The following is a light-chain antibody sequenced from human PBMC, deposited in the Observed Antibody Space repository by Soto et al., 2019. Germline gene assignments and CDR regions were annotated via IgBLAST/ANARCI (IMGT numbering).Light chain of an antibody. J-gene: IGKJ5*01. CDR1: EDINSR. CDR2: AAF. V-gene: IGKV1-12*01. Sequence: DIQMTHSPSSVSASVGDRVTISFRASEDINSRLAWYQQKPGNAPKLLIYAAFILQSGVPSRFSGYGSGTAFTLSISSLQPEDFATYYCQQADSFPINFGQGTRLEIK. CDR3: QQADSFPIN.